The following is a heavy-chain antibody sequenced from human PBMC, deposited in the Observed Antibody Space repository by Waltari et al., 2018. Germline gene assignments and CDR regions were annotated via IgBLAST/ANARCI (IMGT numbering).Heavy chain of an antibody. D-gene: IGHD6-6*01. V-gene: IGHV1-24*01. CDR1: GYTLTELS. CDR3: ATRAARPHYYYSGMDV. CDR2: CDPEYGET. Sequence: QVQLVQSGAEVKKPGASVKVSCKVSGYTLTELSMHWVRQAPGKGLGWMGGCDPEYGETIYAQKFQDRLTMTEDTSTDTAYMELSSLRSEDTAVYFCATRAARPHYYYSGMDVWGQGTTVTVSS. J-gene: IGHJ6*02.